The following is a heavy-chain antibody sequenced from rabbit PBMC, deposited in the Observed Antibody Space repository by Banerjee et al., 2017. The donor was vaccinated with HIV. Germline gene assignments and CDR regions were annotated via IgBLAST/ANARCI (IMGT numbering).Heavy chain of an antibody. CDR3: ARGYVGSSGYSYGMDL. J-gene: IGHJ6*01. CDR1: GLDFSSSYW. D-gene: IGHD8-1*01. Sequence: EEYGGDLVQPEGSLTLTCKASGLDFSSSYWICWVRQAPGKGLEWIACIYTGSSGSTYYASWAKGRFTISKTSSTTVTLQMTSLTAADTATYFCARGYVGSSGYSYGMDLWGPGTLVTVS. V-gene: IGHV1S45*01. CDR2: IYTGSSGST.